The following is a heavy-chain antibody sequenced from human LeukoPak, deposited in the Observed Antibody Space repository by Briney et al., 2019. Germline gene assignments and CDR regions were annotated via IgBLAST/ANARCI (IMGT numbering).Heavy chain of an antibody. Sequence: PGGSLRLSCAASGFTFSSYGMHWVRQAPGKGLEWVAVIWYDGSKKYYADSVKGRFTISRDNSKNTLYVQMNSLRAKDTAVYYCARDDGFYGMDVWGQGTTVTVSS. V-gene: IGHV3-33*01. CDR1: GFTFSSYG. D-gene: IGHD3-10*01. CDR2: IWYDGSKK. J-gene: IGHJ6*02. CDR3: ARDDGFYGMDV.